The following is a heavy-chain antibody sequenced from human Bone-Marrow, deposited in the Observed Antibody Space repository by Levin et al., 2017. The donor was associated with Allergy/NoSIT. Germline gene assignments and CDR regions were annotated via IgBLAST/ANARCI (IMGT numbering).Heavy chain of an antibody. CDR3: ARDRVKGTQYYGMDV. D-gene: IGHD1-1*01. J-gene: IGHJ6*02. CDR1: GVSITNTYW. V-gene: IGHV4/OR15-8*02. Sequence: SETLSLTCDVSGVSITNTYWWTWVRQSPGKGLEWIGEMFHVGNTKYNPSLRTRIIMSIDKSKNQFSLKVFGVTAADTAVYYCARDRVKGTQYYGMDVWGQGTTVTVSS. CDR2: MFHVGNT.